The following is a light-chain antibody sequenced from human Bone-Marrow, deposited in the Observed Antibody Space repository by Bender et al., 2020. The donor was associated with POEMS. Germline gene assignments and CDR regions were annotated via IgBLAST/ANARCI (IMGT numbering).Light chain of an antibody. V-gene: IGLV2-8*01. CDR1: NNDIGGYNS. Sequence: QSALTQPRSVSGSPGQSVTISCTGSNNDIGGYNSVSWYQQHPDNAPKLLIYDVHKRPFGVPDRFSGSKSGNTASLTVSGLRVDDEAYYFCSSSEGDFNLLFGGGTKLTVL. CDR2: DVH. J-gene: IGLJ2*01. CDR3: SSSEGDFNLL.